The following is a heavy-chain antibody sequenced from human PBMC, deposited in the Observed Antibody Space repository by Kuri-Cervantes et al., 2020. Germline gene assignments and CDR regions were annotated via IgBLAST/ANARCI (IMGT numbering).Heavy chain of an antibody. CDR3: ARSTLGYCSGGSCYALAY. J-gene: IGHJ4*02. CDR2: ISYDGSNK. CDR1: GFTFSSYG. V-gene: IGHV3-30*03. Sequence: GGSLTLSCAASGFTFSSYGMHWVRQAPGKGLEWVAVISYDGSNKYYADSVKGRFTISRDNSKNTLYLQMNSLRAEDTAVYYCARSTLGYCSGGSCYALAYWGQGTLVTVSS. D-gene: IGHD2-15*01.